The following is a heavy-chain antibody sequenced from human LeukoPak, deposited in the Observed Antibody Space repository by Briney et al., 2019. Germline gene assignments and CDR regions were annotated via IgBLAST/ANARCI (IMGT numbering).Heavy chain of an antibody. Sequence: PGGSLRLSCRGSGFTFSSYAMSWVRQAPGKGLEWVSAISGCGGSTYYADSVKGRFTISRDNSKNTLYLQMNSLRAEDTAVYYCAKYPLDHYFDYWGQGTLVTVSS. J-gene: IGHJ4*02. CDR3: AKYPLDHYFDY. V-gene: IGHV3-23*01. CDR2: ISGCGGST. CDR1: GFTFSSYA.